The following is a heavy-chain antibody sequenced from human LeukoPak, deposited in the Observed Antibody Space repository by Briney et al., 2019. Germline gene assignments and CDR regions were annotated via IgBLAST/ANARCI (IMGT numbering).Heavy chain of an antibody. Sequence: SETLSLTCTVSGGSISSSGYYWGCIRQPPGKGLEWIGSIYYSGSTYYNPSFKSRVTISVDTSKNQFSLKLSSVTAADTAVYYCARHRGKYSPHDAFDIWGQGTMVTVSS. CDR1: GGSISSSGYY. D-gene: IGHD5-18*01. CDR3: ARHRGKYSPHDAFDI. J-gene: IGHJ3*02. V-gene: IGHV4-39*01. CDR2: IYYSGST.